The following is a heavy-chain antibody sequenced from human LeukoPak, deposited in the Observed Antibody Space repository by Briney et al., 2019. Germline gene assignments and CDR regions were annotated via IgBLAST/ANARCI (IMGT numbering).Heavy chain of an antibody. Sequence: PGGSLRLSCAASGFTFSNYAMSWVHLAPGKGLEWVSGISGSGGSTYYADSVKGRFTISRDNSKNTLYLQMNSLRAEDTAVYYCAKGVIPAVDYWGQGTLVTVSS. CDR1: GFTFSNYA. D-gene: IGHD2-2*01. CDR3: AKGVIPAVDY. CDR2: ISGSGGST. J-gene: IGHJ4*02. V-gene: IGHV3-23*01.